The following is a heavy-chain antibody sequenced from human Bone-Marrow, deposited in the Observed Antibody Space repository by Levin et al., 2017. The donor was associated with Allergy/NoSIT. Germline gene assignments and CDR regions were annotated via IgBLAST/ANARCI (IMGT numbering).Heavy chain of an antibody. CDR1: GYSISSDYY. CDR3: AREGTPQSWDY. J-gene: IGHJ4*02. CDR2: INESGKT. V-gene: IGHV4-38-2*02. Sequence: GSLRLSCAVSGYSISSDYYWGWIRQPPGKGLEWIGNINESGKTKYNPSLKSRVTISVDTSKNQFSLQLNSVTAADTAVYFCAREGTPQSWDYWGQGTLVTVSS. D-gene: IGHD1-14*01.